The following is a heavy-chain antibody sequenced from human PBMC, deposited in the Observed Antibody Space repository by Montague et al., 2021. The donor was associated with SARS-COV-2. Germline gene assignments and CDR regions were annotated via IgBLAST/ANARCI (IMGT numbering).Heavy chain of an antibody. J-gene: IGHJ3*02. CDR2: IWYDGSNK. CDR1: GSTFSSYG. CDR3: AREAPQDDAFDI. V-gene: IGHV3-33*01. Sequence: SLRLSCAASGSTFSSYGMHWVRQAPGKGLEWVAVIWYDGSNKYYADSVKGRFTISRDNSKNTLYLQMNSLRAEDTAVYYCAREAPQDDAFDIWGQGTMVTVSS.